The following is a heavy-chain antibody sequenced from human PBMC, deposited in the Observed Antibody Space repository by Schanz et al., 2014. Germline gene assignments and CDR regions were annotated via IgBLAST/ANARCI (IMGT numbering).Heavy chain of an antibody. CDR1: GFTFSNYW. Sequence: EVQLVESGGGLVQPGGSLRLSCVASGFTFSNYWMTWVRQAPGKGLEWVANIKQDESEKYYVDSVKGRFTISRDNAKISLFMHVNSLRAEDTAVYYCARGRVLESWGQGTLVTVSS. J-gene: IGHJ5*02. D-gene: IGHD1-1*01. V-gene: IGHV3-7*02. CDR2: IKQDESEK. CDR3: ARGRVLES.